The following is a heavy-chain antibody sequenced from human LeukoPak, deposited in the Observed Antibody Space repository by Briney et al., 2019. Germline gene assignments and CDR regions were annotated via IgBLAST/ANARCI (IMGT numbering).Heavy chain of an antibody. J-gene: IGHJ4*02. CDR2: IRYDGSNK. CDR1: GFTFSSYG. Sequence: GGSLRLSCAASGFTFSSYGMHWVRQAPGKGLEWVAFIRYDGSNKYYADSVKGRFTISRDNSKNTLYLQMNSLRAEDTAVYYCAKNLGVTTDFDYWGQGTLVTVSS. D-gene: IGHD1-26*01. V-gene: IGHV3-30*02. CDR3: AKNLGVTTDFDY.